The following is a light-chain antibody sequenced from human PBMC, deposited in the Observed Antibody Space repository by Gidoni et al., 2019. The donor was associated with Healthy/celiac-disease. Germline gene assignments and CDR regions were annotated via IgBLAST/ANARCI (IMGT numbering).Light chain of an antibody. CDR2: DAS. Sequence: DIQMTQSPSSLSASVGDRVTITCQASQDISNYLNWYQQKPGKAPKLLIYDASNLETGVPSRVSGSGSGTDFTFTISSLQPEDIATYYCQQYDNLPPFTFGPXTKVDIK. CDR1: QDISNY. J-gene: IGKJ3*01. V-gene: IGKV1-33*01. CDR3: QQYDNLPPFT.